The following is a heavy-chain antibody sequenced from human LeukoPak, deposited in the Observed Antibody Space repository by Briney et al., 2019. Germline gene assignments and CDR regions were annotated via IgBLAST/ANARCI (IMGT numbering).Heavy chain of an antibody. CDR3: VRDEAWAFDI. D-gene: IGHD7-27*01. CDR1: GFTFSRYS. V-gene: IGHV3-48*01. J-gene: IGHJ3*02. Sequence: GGSLRLSCTASGFTFSRYSMNWVRQAPGKGLEWISYTISSGSTGYYADSVKGRFTISRDNDKNSLYLQMNSLRAEDTAVYLCVRDEAWAFDIWGQGTPVIVSS. CDR2: TISSGSTG.